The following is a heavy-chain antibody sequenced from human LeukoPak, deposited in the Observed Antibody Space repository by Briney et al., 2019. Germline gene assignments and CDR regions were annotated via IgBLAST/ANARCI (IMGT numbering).Heavy chain of an antibody. J-gene: IGHJ4*02. D-gene: IGHD4-11*01. CDR3: ARAGVTTYYFDY. CDR1: GFTFSSYS. CDR2: ISSSSSYI. V-gene: IGHV3-21*01. Sequence: PGGSLRLSCAASGFTFSSYSMNWVRQAPGKGLEWVSSISSSSSYIYYADSVKGRFTISRDNAKNSLYLQMNSLRAEDTAVYYCARAGVTTYYFDYWGQGTLVTVSS.